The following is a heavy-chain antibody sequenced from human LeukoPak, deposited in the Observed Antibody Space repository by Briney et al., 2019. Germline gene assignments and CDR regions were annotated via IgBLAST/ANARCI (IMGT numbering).Heavy chain of an antibody. V-gene: IGHV3-33*01. CDR3: AREVSQPYYFDA. J-gene: IGHJ4*02. CDR1: GFTFNNYG. D-gene: IGHD2-2*01. CDR2: IWYDGSNQ. Sequence: GGSLRLFCAASGFTFNNYGMHWVRQAPGRGLDWVAVIWYDGSNQYYADSVKGRFTISRDNSKNTLYLQINSLRADDTALYYCAREVSQPYYFDAGGQVTLVTVSS.